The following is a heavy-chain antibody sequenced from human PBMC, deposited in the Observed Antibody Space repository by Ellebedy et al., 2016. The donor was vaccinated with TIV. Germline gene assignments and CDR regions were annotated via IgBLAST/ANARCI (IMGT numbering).Heavy chain of an antibody. J-gene: IGHJ6*02. V-gene: IGHV4-34*01. Sequence: MPSETLSLTCAVYGGSFSGYYWSWIRQPPGKGLEWIGEINHSGSTNYNPSLKSRVTISVDTSKNQFSLKLSSVTAADTAVYYCARGGSSWYSFYYYGMDVWGQGTTVTVSS. CDR1: GGSFSGYY. CDR3: ARGGSSWYSFYYYGMDV. D-gene: IGHD6-13*01. CDR2: INHSGST.